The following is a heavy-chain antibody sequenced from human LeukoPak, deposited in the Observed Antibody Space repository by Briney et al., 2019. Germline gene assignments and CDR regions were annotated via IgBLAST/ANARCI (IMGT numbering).Heavy chain of an antibody. CDR2: IYTSGST. CDR1: GGSISSYY. D-gene: IGHD3-22*01. V-gene: IGHV4-4*07. J-gene: IGHJ4*02. CDR3: AREGDNYYDSSGYFDY. Sequence: SETLSLTCTVSGGSISSYYWSWIRQPAGKGLEWIGRIYTSGSTNYNPSLKSRVAMSVDTSKNQFSLKLSSVTAADTAVYYCAREGDNYYDSSGYFDYWGQGTLVTVSS.